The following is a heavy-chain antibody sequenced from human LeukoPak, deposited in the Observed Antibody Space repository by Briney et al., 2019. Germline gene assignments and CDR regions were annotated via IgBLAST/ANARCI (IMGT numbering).Heavy chain of an antibody. V-gene: IGHV4-39*01. Sequence: KSSETLSLTCTVSGGSISSSSYYWGWIRQPPGKGLEWIGSGYYTGSTYYNPSLKSRVTISVDTSKNQFSLKLSSVTAADTAVYYCARQAGGLRLDYWGQGTLVTVSS. D-gene: IGHD2-15*01. CDR1: GGSISSSSYY. J-gene: IGHJ4*02. CDR2: GYYTGST. CDR3: ARQAGGLRLDY.